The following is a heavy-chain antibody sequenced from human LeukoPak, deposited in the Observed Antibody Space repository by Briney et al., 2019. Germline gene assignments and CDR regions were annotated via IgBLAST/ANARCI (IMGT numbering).Heavy chain of an antibody. Sequence: PSETLSLTCAVYGGSFSDYYWSWIRQPPGKGLEWIGEINDSGSTNYNPSLKSRVTISVDTSKNQFSLKLSSVTAADTAVYYCASSYGFDSREDFDYWGQGTLVTVSS. D-gene: IGHD6-13*01. CDR1: GGSFSDYY. J-gene: IGHJ4*02. V-gene: IGHV4-34*01. CDR2: INDSGST. CDR3: ASSYGFDSREDFDY.